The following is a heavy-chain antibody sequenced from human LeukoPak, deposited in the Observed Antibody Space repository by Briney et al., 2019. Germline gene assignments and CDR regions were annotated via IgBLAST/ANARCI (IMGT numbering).Heavy chain of an antibody. J-gene: IGHJ4*02. D-gene: IGHD5-12*01. CDR1: GGSFSGYY. Sequence: PSETLSLTCAVYGGSFSGYYWSWTRQPPGKGLEWIGEINHSGSTNCNPSLKSRVTISVDTSKNQSSLKLSSVTAADTAVYYCARGEWLRSWFGYWGQGTLVTVSS. V-gene: IGHV4-34*01. CDR2: INHSGST. CDR3: ARGEWLRSWFGY.